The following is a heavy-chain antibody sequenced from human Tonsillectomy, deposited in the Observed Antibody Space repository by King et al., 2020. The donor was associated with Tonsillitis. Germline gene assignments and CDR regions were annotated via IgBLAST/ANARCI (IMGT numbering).Heavy chain of an antibody. CDR3: AKGGFSGFNDY. CDR2: ISSSGSTI. J-gene: IGHJ4*02. D-gene: IGHD3-10*01. V-gene: IGHV3-48*03. Sequence: DVQLVESGGGLVQPGGSLRLSCAASGFTFSSYEMNWVRQAPGKGLKWVSYISSSGSTIYYTDSVKGRFTISRDKAKNSLYLQMNSLRAEDTAVYYCAKGGFSGFNDYWGQGTLVTVSS. CDR1: GFTFSSYE.